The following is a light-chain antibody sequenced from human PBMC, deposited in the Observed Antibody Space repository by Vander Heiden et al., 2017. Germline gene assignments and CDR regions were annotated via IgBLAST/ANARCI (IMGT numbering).Light chain of an antibody. V-gene: IGLV2-14*01. Sequence: QSALTQPASVSGSPGQSIIISCTGTSSDVGGYNYVSWYQQHAGNAPKLMIYDVTNRPSGVSNRFSGSKSGNTVSLTISGLQAEDEADYYCSSYRTNSYRIFGSGTKVT. CDR1: SSDVGGYNY. CDR2: DVT. J-gene: IGLJ1*01. CDR3: SSYRTNSYRI.